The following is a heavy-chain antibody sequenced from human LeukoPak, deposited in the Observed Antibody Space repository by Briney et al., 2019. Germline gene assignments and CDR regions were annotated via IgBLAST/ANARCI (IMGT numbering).Heavy chain of an antibody. CDR1: GGSITTHY. V-gene: IGHV4-59*11. CDR3: ARGQRSLEWVNHYFDY. J-gene: IGHJ4*02. CDR2: IYYTGSA. Sequence: SETLSLTCTVSGGSITTHYWTWIRQPPGKGLEWIGHIYYTGSANYNPSLKSRVTISADRSKNQFSLGLSSVTAADTAVYYCARGQRSLEWVNHYFDYWGQGTLVTVSS. D-gene: IGHD3-3*01.